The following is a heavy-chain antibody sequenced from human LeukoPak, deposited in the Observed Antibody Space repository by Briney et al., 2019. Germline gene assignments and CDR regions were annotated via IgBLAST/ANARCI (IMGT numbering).Heavy chain of an antibody. D-gene: IGHD2-15*01. J-gene: IGHJ4*02. V-gene: IGHV3-23*01. CDR3: AKAPVTTCRGAFCYLFEY. Sequence: GSLRLSCAAAGFTFSSYAMSRVRQAPGKGLEGVSAISGSGGSTYYADYVKGRFTISRDSSKNTLFLQMTGLRHEDAAVYYCAKAPVTTCRGAFCYLFEYWGLGTLVTVSS. CDR2: ISGSGGST. CDR1: GFTFSSYA.